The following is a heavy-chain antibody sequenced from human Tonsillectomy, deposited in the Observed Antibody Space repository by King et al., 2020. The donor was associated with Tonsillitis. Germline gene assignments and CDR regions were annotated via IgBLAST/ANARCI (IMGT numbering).Heavy chain of an antibody. D-gene: IGHD1-26*01. CDR3: ARSGGSYPPSIDY. CDR2: IYPGDSHT. J-gene: IGHJ4*02. CDR1: GYRFTSYW. V-gene: IGHV5-51*01. Sequence: QLVQSGAEVKKPGESLKISCEGSGYRFTSYWIAWVRQMPGRGLEWMGIIYPGDSHTRYSPSFQGQVTISADKSISTAYLQWSSLKASDTAMYYCARSGGSYPPSIDYWGQGTLVTVSS.